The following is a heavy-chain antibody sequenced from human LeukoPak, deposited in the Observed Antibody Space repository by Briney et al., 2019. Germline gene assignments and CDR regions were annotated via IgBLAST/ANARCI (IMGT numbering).Heavy chain of an antibody. CDR2: IYTSGST. D-gene: IGHD4-17*01. CDR1: GGSISSYY. CDR3: ARSSLDYGDYADAFHI. Sequence: SETLSLTCTVSGGSISSYYWSWIRQPAGKGLEWIGRIYTSGSTNYNPSLKSRVTMSVDTSKNQFSLKLSSVTAADTAVYYCARSSLDYGDYADAFHIWGQGTMVTVSS. V-gene: IGHV4-4*07. J-gene: IGHJ3*02.